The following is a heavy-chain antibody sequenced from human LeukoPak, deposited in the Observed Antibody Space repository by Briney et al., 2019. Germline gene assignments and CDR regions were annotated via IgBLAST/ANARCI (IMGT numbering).Heavy chain of an antibody. V-gene: IGHV3-21*01. CDR2: ISSSSSYI. J-gene: IGHJ6*03. Sequence: KAGGSLRLSCAASGFTFSSYSMNWVRQAPGKGLEWVSSISSSSSYIYYADSVKGRFTISRDNAKNSLYLQMNSLRAEDTAVYYCARRPPIYYYYMDVWGKGTTVTVSS. CDR1: GFTFSSYS. CDR3: ARRPPIYYYYMDV.